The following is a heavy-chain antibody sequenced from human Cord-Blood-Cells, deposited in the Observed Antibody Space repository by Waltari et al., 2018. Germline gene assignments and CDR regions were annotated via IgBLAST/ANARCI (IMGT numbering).Heavy chain of an antibody. D-gene: IGHD3-22*01. Sequence: QVQLVQSGAEVKKPGASVKVSCKASGSPFPGYYMHLERQAPGQVLEWMGWINPNSGGTNYAQKFQGRVTMTRDTSISTAYMELSRLRSDDTAVYYCARDPTYYYDSSGYSFDYWGQGTLVTVSS. V-gene: IGHV1-2*02. CDR1: GSPFPGYY. CDR3: ARDPTYYYDSSGYSFDY. CDR2: INPNSGGT. J-gene: IGHJ4*02.